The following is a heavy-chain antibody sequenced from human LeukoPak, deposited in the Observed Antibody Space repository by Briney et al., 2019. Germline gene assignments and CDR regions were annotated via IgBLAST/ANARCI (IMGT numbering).Heavy chain of an antibody. CDR1: GFTFSSCW. D-gene: IGHD6-13*01. CDR3: HSLAAAGTGY. V-gene: IGHV3-74*01. J-gene: IGHJ4*02. Sequence: GGSLRLSCVVSGFTFSSCWMHWVRQAPGKGLVWVSRINSDGRTTTYADSVKGRFTISKDNAKNTLYLQMNSLRAEDTAVYYCHSLAAAGTGYWGQGILVTVPS. CDR2: INSDGRTT.